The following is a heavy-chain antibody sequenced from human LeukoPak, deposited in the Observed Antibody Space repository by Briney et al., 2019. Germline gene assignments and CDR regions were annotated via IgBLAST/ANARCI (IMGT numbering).Heavy chain of an antibody. CDR2: IYYSGST. Sequence: PSETLSLTCTVSGGSISRSSYYWGWIRQPPGKGLEWIGSIYYSGSTYYNPSLKSRVTISVDTSKNQFSLKLSSVTAADTAVYYCAREVALYSSSPVSGFDYWGQGTLVTVSS. J-gene: IGHJ4*02. D-gene: IGHD6-13*01. CDR3: AREVALYSSSPVSGFDY. V-gene: IGHV4-39*02. CDR1: GGSISRSSYY.